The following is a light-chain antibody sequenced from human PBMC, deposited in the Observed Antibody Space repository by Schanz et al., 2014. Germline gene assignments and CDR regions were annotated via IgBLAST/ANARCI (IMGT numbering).Light chain of an antibody. CDR1: SSDVGDYNY. Sequence: QSALTQPPSASGSPGQSVTISCTGTSSDVGDYNYVSWYQQHPGKAPKLMIYEVSKRPSGVPDRFSGSKSGNTASLTVSGLQAEDEADYYCCSYAGSYNFWVFGGGTKLTVL. CDR3: CSYAGSYNFWV. CDR2: EVS. V-gene: IGLV2-8*01. J-gene: IGLJ3*02.